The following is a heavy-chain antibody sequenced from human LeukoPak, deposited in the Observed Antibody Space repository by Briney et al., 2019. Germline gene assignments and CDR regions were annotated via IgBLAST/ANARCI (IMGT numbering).Heavy chain of an antibody. V-gene: IGHV3-7*01. CDR3: AELGITMIGGV. CDR2: MRQDGNEK. CDR1: GFTFSSYW. J-gene: IGHJ6*04. Sequence: GGSLRLSCVASGFTFSSYWMTWVRQAPGKGLEWVANMRQDGNEKYYVDSVRGRFTISRDNTKNSLYLQMNSLRAEDTAVYYCAELGITMIGGVWGKGTTVTISS. D-gene: IGHD3-10*02.